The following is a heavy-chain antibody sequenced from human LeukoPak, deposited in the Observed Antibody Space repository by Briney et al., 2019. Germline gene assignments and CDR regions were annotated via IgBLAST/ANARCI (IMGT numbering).Heavy chain of an antibody. CDR3: ARGSPLLSHYYGMDV. Sequence: SVKVSCKASGGTFSSYAISWVRQAPGQGLEWMGGIIPIFGTANCAQKFQGRVTITADESTSTAYMELSSLRSEDTAVYYCARGSPLLSHYYGMDVWGKGTTVTVSS. CDR1: GGTFSSYA. CDR2: IIPIFGTA. V-gene: IGHV1-69*01. D-gene: IGHD2-8*02. J-gene: IGHJ6*04.